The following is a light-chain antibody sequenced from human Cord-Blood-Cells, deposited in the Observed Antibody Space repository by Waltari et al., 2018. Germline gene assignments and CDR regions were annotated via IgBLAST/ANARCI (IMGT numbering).Light chain of an antibody. V-gene: IGKV2-29*02. Sequence: DIVMTQTPLSLSVTPGQPASISFYSSQSLLHSDGKTYLYWYLQKPGQSPQLLIYEVSRRFSGVPDRFSGSGSGTDFTLKISRVEAEDVGVYYCMQGIHLPWTFGQGTKVEIK. J-gene: IGKJ1*01. CDR1: QSLLHSDGKTY. CDR3: MQGIHLPWT. CDR2: EVS.